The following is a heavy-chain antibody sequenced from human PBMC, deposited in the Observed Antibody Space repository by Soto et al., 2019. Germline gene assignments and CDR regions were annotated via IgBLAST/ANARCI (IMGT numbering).Heavy chain of an antibody. CDR3: ARXDYFDSSAYYFSGWFDP. V-gene: IGHV3-21*01. J-gene: IGHJ5*02. D-gene: IGHD3-22*01. CDR2: ISSSSSSI. CDR1: GFTFSAYN. Sequence: GGSLRLSCAASGFTFSAYNMNWVRQAPGKGLEWVSSISSSSSSIYYADSVKGRFTISRDNAKTSLYLQMNSLRAEDTAVYYCARXDYFDSSAYYFSGWFDPWGQGTLVTVSS.